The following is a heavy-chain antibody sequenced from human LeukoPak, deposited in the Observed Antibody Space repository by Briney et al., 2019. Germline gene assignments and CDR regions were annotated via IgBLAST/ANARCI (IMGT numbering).Heavy chain of an antibody. CDR2: INHIFGTA. Sequence: GASVKVSCKASGGTFSSYAISWVRPPAGQGLEGMGGINHIFGTANYVHKFQGRVTNPAHKSTHKAYIDLSRQRSEETDGCDCANHRYCSSTSCYRNFDYWGQGTLVTVSS. CDR1: GGTFSSYA. J-gene: IGHJ4*02. CDR3: ANHRYCSSTSCYRNFDY. D-gene: IGHD2-2*02. V-gene: IGHV1-69*06.